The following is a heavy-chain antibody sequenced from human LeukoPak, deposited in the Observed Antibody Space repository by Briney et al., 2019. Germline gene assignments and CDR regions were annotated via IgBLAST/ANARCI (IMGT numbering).Heavy chain of an antibody. J-gene: IGHJ4*02. D-gene: IGHD6-19*01. Sequence: SGGSLRLSCAASGFTFSSYGMHWVRQAPGKGLEWVAFIRYEGSNKYYADSVKGRFTISRDNSKNTLYLQMNSLRAEDTAVYYCAKVMRFAPPNIAVAGFMDYWGQGTLVTVSS. V-gene: IGHV3-30*02. CDR1: GFTFSSYG. CDR3: AKVMRFAPPNIAVAGFMDY. CDR2: IRYEGSNK.